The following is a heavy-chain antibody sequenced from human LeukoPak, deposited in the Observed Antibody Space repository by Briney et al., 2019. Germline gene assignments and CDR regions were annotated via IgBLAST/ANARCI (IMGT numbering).Heavy chain of an antibody. V-gene: IGHV1-69*05. CDR1: GGTFSSYA. CDR3: VVGYYDSSGHAYFDY. D-gene: IGHD3-22*01. Sequence: ASVKVSCKASGGTFSSYAISWVRQAPGQGLEWMGGIIPIFGTANYAQKFQGRVTITTDESTSTAYMELSSLGSEDTAVYYCVVGYYDSSGHAYFDYWGQGTLVTVSS. CDR2: IIPIFGTA. J-gene: IGHJ4*02.